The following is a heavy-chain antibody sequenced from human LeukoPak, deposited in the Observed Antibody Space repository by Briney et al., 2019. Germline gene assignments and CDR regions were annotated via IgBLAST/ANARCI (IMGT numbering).Heavy chain of an antibody. V-gene: IGHV3-23*01. CDR1: GFTFSTYA. Sequence: PGGSLRLSCAASGFTFSTYAMTWVRQAPGEGLEWVSAISGSGYSTYYADSVKGRFTISRDNSRNTLYLQMNSLRAEDTAVYYCAKDLREDCSGGSCYYFDYWGQGTLVTVSS. CDR3: AKDLREDCSGGSCYYFDY. J-gene: IGHJ4*02. D-gene: IGHD2-15*01. CDR2: ISGSGYST.